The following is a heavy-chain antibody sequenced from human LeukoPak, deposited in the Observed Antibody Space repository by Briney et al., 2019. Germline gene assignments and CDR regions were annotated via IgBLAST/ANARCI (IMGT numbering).Heavy chain of an antibody. CDR2: VDPEDGET. CDR1: GYTFTDYY. J-gene: IGHJ4*02. D-gene: IGHD3-3*01. Sequence: ASVKVSCKASGYTFTDYYMHWVQQAPGKGLEWMGRVDPEDGETIYAEKFQGRVTITADTSTDTAYMELSSLRSEDTAVYYCATESVLEWLFYWGQGTLVTVSS. V-gene: IGHV1-69-2*01. CDR3: ATESVLEWLFY.